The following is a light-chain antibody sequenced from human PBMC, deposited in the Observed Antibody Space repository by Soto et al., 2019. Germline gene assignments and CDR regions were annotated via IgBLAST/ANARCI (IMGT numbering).Light chain of an antibody. CDR2: DVS. J-gene: IGKJ5*01. CDR1: QSVTSY. Sequence: TVMTQSPATLSVSPGERATLSVRASQSVTSYLAWYQQKPGQAPRLLIYDVSNRASGIPVRFSGSGSGTDFTLTISCLQSEDIATYYCQQYENLPTFGQGTRLEI. CDR3: QQYENLPT. V-gene: IGKV3-15*01.